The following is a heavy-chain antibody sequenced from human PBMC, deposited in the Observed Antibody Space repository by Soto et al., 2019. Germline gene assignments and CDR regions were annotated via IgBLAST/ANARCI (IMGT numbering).Heavy chain of an antibody. V-gene: IGHV1-2*04. D-gene: IGHD6-13*01. Sequence: ASVKVSCKASGYTFTGYYMHWVRQAPGQGLEWMGWINPNSGGTNYAQKFQGWVTMTRDTSISTAYMELSRLRADDTAVYYCAREQPCIAAADAFDIWGQGTMVTVSS. CDR3: AREQPCIAAADAFDI. J-gene: IGHJ3*02. CDR1: GYTFTGYY. CDR2: INPNSGGT.